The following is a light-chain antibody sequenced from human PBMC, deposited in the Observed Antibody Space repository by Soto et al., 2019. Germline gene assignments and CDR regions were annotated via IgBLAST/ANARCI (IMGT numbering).Light chain of an antibody. CDR2: EVS. Sequence: QSALTQPASVSGSPGQSITISCTGTNSDVGGYKYVSWYQQHPGKAPKLIIYEVSNRPLGVSDRFSGSKSGNTASLTISGLQAEDEADYYCTSYTTINTILFGGGTKLTVL. CDR3: TSYTTINTIL. J-gene: IGLJ2*01. V-gene: IGLV2-14*01. CDR1: NSDVGGYKY.